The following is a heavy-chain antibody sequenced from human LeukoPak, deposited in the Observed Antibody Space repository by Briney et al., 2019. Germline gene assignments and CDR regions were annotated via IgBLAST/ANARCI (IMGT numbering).Heavy chain of an antibody. CDR1: GFTFSRYS. Sequence: GGSLTLSCAASGFTFSRYSMNWVRQAPGKGLEWLSSISRGSASIYYADSMRGRVTISRDNAKNSLCLQMNSLRVEDTAVYYCARAPPYCGGDCSDWYFDLWGRGTLVTVSS. CDR2: ISRGSASI. V-gene: IGHV3-21*01. J-gene: IGHJ2*01. CDR3: ARAPPYCGGDCSDWYFDL. D-gene: IGHD2-21*02.